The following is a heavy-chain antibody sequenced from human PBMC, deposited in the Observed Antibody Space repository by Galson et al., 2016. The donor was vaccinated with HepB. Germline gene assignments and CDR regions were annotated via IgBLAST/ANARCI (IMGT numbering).Heavy chain of an antibody. V-gene: IGHV3-21*01. D-gene: IGHD6-19*01. Sequence: SLRLSCAASGFTFGSFTMTWVRQAPGKGLEWVSPISSTSKYINYADSVKGRFTVSRDNAKSSVSLQMNSLRAEDTAVYYCAKAGTVAAAEYWGQGTLVTVSS. J-gene: IGHJ4*02. CDR2: ISSTSKYI. CDR3: AKAGTVAAAEY. CDR1: GFTFGSFT.